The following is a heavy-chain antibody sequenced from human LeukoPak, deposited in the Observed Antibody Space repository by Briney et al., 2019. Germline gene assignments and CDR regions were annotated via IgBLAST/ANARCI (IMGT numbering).Heavy chain of an antibody. J-gene: IGHJ3*02. Sequence: ASVKVSCKASGYTFTGYYMHWVRQARGQGYEWMGWINPNSGGTNYAKKFQGRVTMTTDTTISSAYMELSRLRSDDTAVYYCARGRWSEGIPKGGAFDIWGQGTMVTGSS. CDR1: GYTFTGYY. CDR2: INPNSGGT. CDR3: ARGRWSEGIPKGGAFDI. V-gene: IGHV1-2*02. D-gene: IGHD6-13*01.